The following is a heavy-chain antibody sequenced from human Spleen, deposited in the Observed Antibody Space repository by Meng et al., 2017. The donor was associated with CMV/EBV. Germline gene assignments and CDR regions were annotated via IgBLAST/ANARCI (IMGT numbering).Heavy chain of an antibody. D-gene: IGHD3-10*01. Sequence: ASVKVSCKASGYTFIGYDLHWVRQAPGQGLEWMGWINPKSGGTNYAQRFQGRVTMTRDTSINTVYMELSGLRSEDTAVYYCATDINGAGSDPWGQGTLVTVSS. CDR2: INPKSGGT. CDR1: GYTFIGYD. CDR3: ATDINGAGSDP. J-gene: IGHJ5*02. V-gene: IGHV1-2*02.